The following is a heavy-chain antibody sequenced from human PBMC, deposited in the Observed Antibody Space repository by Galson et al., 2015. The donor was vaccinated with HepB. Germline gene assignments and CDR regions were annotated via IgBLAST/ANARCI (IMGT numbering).Heavy chain of an antibody. CDR3: GRVLGDTSDCYSGIYYFAMDS. J-gene: IGHJ6*02. CDR2: ISVYKGRT. Sequence: SVKVSCKASGYTFTYNGTSWARQAPGQGLEWMGWISVYKGRTTYAQTFQDRVSLTTKTSTRTAYMELRSLRSDGTAVYYCGRVLGDTSDCYSGIYYFAMDSWGQGTAVIVSS. D-gene: IGHD2-21*01. CDR1: GYTFTYNG. V-gene: IGHV1-18*04.